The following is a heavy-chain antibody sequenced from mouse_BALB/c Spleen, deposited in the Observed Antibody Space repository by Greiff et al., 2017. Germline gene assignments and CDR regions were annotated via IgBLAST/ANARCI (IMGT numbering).Heavy chain of an antibody. V-gene: IGHV1-4*01. CDR2: INPSSGYT. CDR3: ARSDYGYDGYYYAMDY. D-gene: IGHD2-2*01. J-gene: IGHJ4*01. Sequence: VQLQESGAELARPGASVKMSCKASGYTFTSYTMHWVKQRPGQGLEWIGYINPSSGYTNYNQKFKDKATLTADKSSSTAYMQLSSLTSEDSAVYYCARSDYGYDGYYYAMDYWGQGTSVTVSS. CDR1: GYTFTSYT.